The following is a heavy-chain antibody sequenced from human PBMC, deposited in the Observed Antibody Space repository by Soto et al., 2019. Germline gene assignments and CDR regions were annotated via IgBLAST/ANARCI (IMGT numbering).Heavy chain of an antibody. CDR3: ARDARGDEAPMDY. CDR2: INPNSGGT. CDR1: GYTFTGYY. V-gene: IGHV1-2*04. J-gene: IGHJ4*02. D-gene: IGHD3-10*01. Sequence: QVQLVQSGAEVKKPGASVKVSCKASGYTFTGYYMHWVRQSPGQGLEWMGWINPNSGGTNYAQKFQGWVTMTRDTSISTAYMELSRLRYDDTAVYYCARDARGDEAPMDYWGQGTLVTVS.